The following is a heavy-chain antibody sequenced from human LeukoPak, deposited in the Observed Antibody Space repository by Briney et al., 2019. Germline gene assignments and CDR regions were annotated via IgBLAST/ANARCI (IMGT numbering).Heavy chain of an antibody. CDR1: GGTFSTYA. CDR3: AGALSAYDYGLPIDY. J-gene: IGHJ4*02. V-gene: IGHV1-69*06. Sequence: GASVKVSCKASGGTFSTYAISWVRQAPGQGLEWMGGIIPVFDTANYAQKFRGRVTITADKSTTTAYMEVSSLRSDDTAVYYCAGALSAYDYGLPIDYWGQGTLVTVSS. D-gene: IGHD5-12*01. CDR2: IIPVFDTA.